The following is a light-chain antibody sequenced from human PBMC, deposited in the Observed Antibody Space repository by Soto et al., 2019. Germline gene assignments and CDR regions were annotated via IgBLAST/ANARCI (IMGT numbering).Light chain of an antibody. CDR3: QKYNSAPQT. CDR2: AAS. CDR1: QDISNY. J-gene: IGKJ1*01. Sequence: DIQTKQCPSSLSASLGDRVTSTSRASQDISNYLAWYQQKPEKVPKLLIYAASTLQSGVPSRFSGSGSGTDFTLTISSLQPEDFATYYCQKYNSAPQTFGQGTKVDIK. V-gene: IGKV1-27*01.